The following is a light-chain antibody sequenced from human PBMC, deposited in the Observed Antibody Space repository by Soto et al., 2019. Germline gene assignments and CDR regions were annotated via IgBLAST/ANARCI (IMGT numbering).Light chain of an antibody. CDR2: EVT. J-gene: IGLJ3*02. CDR3: SSYRGTSALWV. V-gene: IGLV2-14*01. CDR1: SIDIGHYNY. Sequence: QSVLTQPASVSGSPGQSITISCTGTSIDIGHYNYVSWYQQYPGKAPQLMVYEVTNRPSGVSDRFSGSKSGSTASLTISGLQPEDEAEYYCSSYRGTSALWVFGGGTKLTVL.